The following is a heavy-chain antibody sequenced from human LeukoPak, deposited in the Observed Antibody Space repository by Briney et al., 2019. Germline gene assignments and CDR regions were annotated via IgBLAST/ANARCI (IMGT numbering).Heavy chain of an antibody. J-gene: IGHJ3*02. CDR1: GYTFTGYY. Sequence: WASVKVSCKASGYTFTGYYMHWVRQAPGQGLEWMGWINPNSGGTNYAQKFQGRVTMTRDTSIGTAYMELSRLRSDDTAVYYCAREGVVRGVIGAFDIWGQGTMVTVSS. D-gene: IGHD3-10*01. CDR3: AREGVVRGVIGAFDI. V-gene: IGHV1-2*02. CDR2: INPNSGGT.